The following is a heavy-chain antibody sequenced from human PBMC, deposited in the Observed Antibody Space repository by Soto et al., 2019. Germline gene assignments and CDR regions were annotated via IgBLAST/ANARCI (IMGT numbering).Heavy chain of an antibody. D-gene: IGHD3-10*02. J-gene: IGHJ4*01. CDR1: GFTFTNYA. Sequence: GGSLRLSCAASGFTFTNYAMSWVRQAPGSGLEWVSSISGSGGSTFYTNSVKGRFTISRDNFRNTLYLQMNSLRDEDSAVYFCVRDRDLYRDMFHADLWGQGTLVTVSS. V-gene: IGHV3-23*01. CDR2: ISGSGGST. CDR3: VRDRDLYRDMFHADL.